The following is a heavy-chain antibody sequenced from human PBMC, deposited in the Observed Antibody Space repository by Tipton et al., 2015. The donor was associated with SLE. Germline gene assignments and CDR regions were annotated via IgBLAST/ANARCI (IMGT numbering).Heavy chain of an antibody. D-gene: IGHD2-15*01. Sequence: TLSLTCTVSGGSISGDHWTWIRQPPGKGLEWIGYIYYTGATNYNPSLRSRVTISLDRSKNQFSLKLDSVTADDTAVYYCARVVTVVATHYYDMDVWGQGTTVTVSS. CDR3: ARVVTVVATHYYDMDV. J-gene: IGHJ6*02. V-gene: IGHV4-59*01. CDR1: GGSISGDH. CDR2: IYYTGAT.